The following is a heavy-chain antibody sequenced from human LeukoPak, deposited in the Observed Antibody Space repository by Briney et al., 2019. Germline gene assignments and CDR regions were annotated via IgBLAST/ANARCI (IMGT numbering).Heavy chain of an antibody. CDR2: IYYSGST. J-gene: IGHJ6*03. CDR3: ARVDEQWLGSGVGYYYMDV. Sequence: PSETLSLTCTVSGGSISSYYWSWIRQPPGKGLEWIGYIYYSGSTNYNPSLKSRVTISVDTSKNQFSLKLSSVTAADTAVYYCARVDEQWLGSGVGYYYMDVWGKGTTVTISS. D-gene: IGHD6-19*01. V-gene: IGHV4-59*01. CDR1: GGSISSYY.